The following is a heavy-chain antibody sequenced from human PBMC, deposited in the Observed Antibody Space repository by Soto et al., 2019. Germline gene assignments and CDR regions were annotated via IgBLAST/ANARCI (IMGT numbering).Heavy chain of an antibody. CDR3: ASVIVAVRAFDI. J-gene: IGHJ3*02. CDR1: GGTFSSYA. V-gene: IGHV1-69*13. CDR2: IIPIFGTA. Sequence: ASVKVSCKASGGTFSSYAISWVRQAPGQGLEWMGGIIPIFGTANYAQKFQGRVTITADESTSTAYMELSSLRSEDTAVYYCASVIVAVRAFDIWGQGTMVTV. D-gene: IGHD3-22*01.